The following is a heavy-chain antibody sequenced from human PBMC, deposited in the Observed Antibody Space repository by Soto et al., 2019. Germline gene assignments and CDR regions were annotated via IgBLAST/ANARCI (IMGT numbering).Heavy chain of an antibody. CDR2: IYYTGRT. Sequence: SETLSLTCTVSGASVSAGSYYWSWIRQPPGKGLEYIGFIYYTGRTSYNPSLQSRVFMSVDTSKNQLSLNLTSVTAADTAVYYCARRSVGIVVVPAANTSNWLDPWGQGTLVTVSS. CDR1: GASVSAGSYY. D-gene: IGHD2-2*01. J-gene: IGHJ5*02. CDR3: ARRSVGIVVVPAANTSNWLDP. V-gene: IGHV4-61*01.